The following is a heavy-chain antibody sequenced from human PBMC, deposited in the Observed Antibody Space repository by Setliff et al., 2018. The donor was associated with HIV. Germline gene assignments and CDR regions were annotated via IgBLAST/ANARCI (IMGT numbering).Heavy chain of an antibody. CDR1: GFTFSSYA. CDR2: ISSNGGST. V-gene: IGHV3-64D*09. J-gene: IGHJ6*03. D-gene: IGHD4-17*01. CDR3: VKARVDGDYYYYYYMDV. Sequence: GGSLRLSCSASGFTFSSYAMHWVRQAPGKGLKYVSAISSNGGSTYYADSVKGRFTISRDNSKNTLYLQMSSLRAEDTAVYYCVKARVDGDYYYYYYMDVWGKGTTVTVSS.